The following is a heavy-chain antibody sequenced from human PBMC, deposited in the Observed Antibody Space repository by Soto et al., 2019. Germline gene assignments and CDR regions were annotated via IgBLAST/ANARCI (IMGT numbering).Heavy chain of an antibody. D-gene: IGHD2-15*01. Sequence: QVQLVQSGAEVKKPGSSVKVSCKASGGTFSSYTISWVRQAPGQGLEWMGRIIPILGIANYAQKFQGRVTITADKSTSTASMELSSLRSEDTAVYYCATACSGGSCYELRIDYWGQGTLVTVSS. J-gene: IGHJ4*02. CDR1: GGTFSSYT. CDR3: ATACSGGSCYELRIDY. CDR2: IIPILGIA. V-gene: IGHV1-69*02.